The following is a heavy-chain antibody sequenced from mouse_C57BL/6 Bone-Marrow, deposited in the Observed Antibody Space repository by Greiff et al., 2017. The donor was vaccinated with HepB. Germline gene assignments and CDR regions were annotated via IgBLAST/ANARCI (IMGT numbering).Heavy chain of an antibody. D-gene: IGHD1-1*01. CDR1: GYTFTDYY. V-gene: IGHV1-26*01. CDR2: INPNNGGT. CDR3: ARIPSPNYYGSSNWYFDV. J-gene: IGHJ1*03. Sequence: EVQLQQSGPELVKPGASVKISCKASGYTFTDYYMNWVKQSHGKSLEWIGDINPNNGGTSYNQKFKSKATLTVDKPSSTAYMQLSSLTSEDSAVYYCARIPSPNYYGSSNWYFDVWGTGTTVTVSS.